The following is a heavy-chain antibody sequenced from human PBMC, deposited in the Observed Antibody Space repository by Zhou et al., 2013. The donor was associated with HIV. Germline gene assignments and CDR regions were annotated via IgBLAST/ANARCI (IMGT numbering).Heavy chain of an antibody. CDR1: GASISGHY. Sequence: VQLQESGPGLVKPSETLSLTCTVSGASISGHYWSWIRQPPGKGLEWIGYIFYSGSTNYNPSLKGRVTISLDTSKNHFSLKLSSVTAADTAVYYCARGGAVAGKSCFDIWGQGTMVAVSS. J-gene: IGHJ3*02. V-gene: IGHV4-59*11. D-gene: IGHD6-19*01. CDR2: IFYSGST. CDR3: ARGGAVAGKSCFDI.